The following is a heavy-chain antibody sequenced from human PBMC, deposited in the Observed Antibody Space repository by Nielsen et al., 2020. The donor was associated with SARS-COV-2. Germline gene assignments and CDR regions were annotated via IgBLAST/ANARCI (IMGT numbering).Heavy chain of an antibody. D-gene: IGHD6-13*01. CDR3: AHTRTSGYSSRGWLDP. CDR2: IYWNDDK. J-gene: IGHJ5*02. CDR1: GFSLSTSGVG. V-gene: IGHV2-5*01. Sequence: SGPTLVKPTQTLTLTCTFSGFSLSTSGVGVGWIRQPPGKALEWLALIYWNDDKRYSPSLKSRLTITKDTSKNQVVLTMTNMDPVDTATYYCAHTRTSGYSSRGWLDPWGQGTLVTVSS.